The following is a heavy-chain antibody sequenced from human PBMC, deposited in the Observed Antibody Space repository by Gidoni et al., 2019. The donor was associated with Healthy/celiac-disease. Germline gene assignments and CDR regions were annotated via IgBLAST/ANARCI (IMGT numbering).Heavy chain of an antibody. CDR3: ARVSRRRGYSYARDAGGANYFDY. CDR1: GGSFSGYY. Sequence: QVQLQQWGAGLLKPSETLSLTCAVYGGSFSGYYWSWIRQPPGKGLEWIGEINHSGSTNYNPSLKSRVTISVDTSKNQFSLKLSSVTAADTAVYYCARVSRRRGYSYARDAGGANYFDYWGQGTLVTVSS. CDR2: INHSGST. D-gene: IGHD5-18*01. V-gene: IGHV4-34*01. J-gene: IGHJ4*02.